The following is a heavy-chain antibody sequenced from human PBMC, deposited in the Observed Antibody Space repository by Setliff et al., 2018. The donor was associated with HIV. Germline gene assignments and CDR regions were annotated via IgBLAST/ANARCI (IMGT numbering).Heavy chain of an antibody. CDR3: ARELDNSDNSDPFDV. Sequence: SETLSLTCSVSGDSIRNSRDYWGWIRQPPGKGLEWIGNIYYSGTTYYSPSLNSRVTISVDKSRNHFSLRLSAVTAADTAVYYCARELDNSDNSDPFDVWGQGTMVTVSS. V-gene: IGHV4-39*02. CDR2: IYYSGTT. D-gene: IGHD4-4*01. CDR1: GDSIRNSRDY. J-gene: IGHJ3*01.